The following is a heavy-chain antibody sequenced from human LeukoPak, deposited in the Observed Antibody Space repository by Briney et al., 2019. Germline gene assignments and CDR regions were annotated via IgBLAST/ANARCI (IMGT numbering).Heavy chain of an antibody. CDR2: ISGSGDTA. V-gene: IGHV3-23*01. CDR3: AKVWRAVGGSYFKD. D-gene: IGHD6-19*01. J-gene: IGHJ4*02. Sequence: PGGSLRLSCAASGFTFDSYAMAWVRQAPGKGPEWISGISGSGDTAYYADSVKGRFTISRDNSKNTVFLQMDSLRAEDTALYYCAKVWRAVGGSYFKDWGRGTLVAVSS. CDR1: GFTFDSYA.